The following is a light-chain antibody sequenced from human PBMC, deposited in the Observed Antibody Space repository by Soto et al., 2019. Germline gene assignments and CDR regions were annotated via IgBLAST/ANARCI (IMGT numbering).Light chain of an antibody. J-gene: IGKJ4*01. CDR1: QSVGSN. Sequence: EVVLTQSPGTLSLSPGERATLYCRASQSVGSNLACCQQEPGQAPRLLIYGASTRATGIPARVRGSGSGTDFTLTISRLEPEDFAVYYCQPYGSSPLTFGGGTKVDI. CDR3: QPYGSSPLT. CDR2: GAS. V-gene: IGKV3-20*01.